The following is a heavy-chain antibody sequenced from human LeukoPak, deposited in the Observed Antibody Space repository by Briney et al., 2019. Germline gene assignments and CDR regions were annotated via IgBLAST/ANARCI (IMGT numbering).Heavy chain of an antibody. J-gene: IGHJ4*02. CDR2: IYHSGST. D-gene: IGHD2-2*01. Sequence: SETLSLTCAVSGYSIISGYYWGWIRQPPGKGLDWIGRIYHSGSTYYTPSLRSGGTTSLDTSKKQFSLTLRSVSAPDTRLYYCSRHRMTVVPAASLVSIDYWGQGKLGTVSS. CDR3: SRHRMTVVPAASLVSIDY. V-gene: IGHV4-38-2*01. CDR1: GYSIISGYY.